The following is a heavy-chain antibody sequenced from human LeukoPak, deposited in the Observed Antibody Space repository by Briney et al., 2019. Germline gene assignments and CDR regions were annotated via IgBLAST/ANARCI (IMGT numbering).Heavy chain of an antibody. CDR1: GYTFTSYG. CDR3: AREGGNSGAFDI. V-gene: IGHV1-18*01. CDR2: ISAYNGNT. D-gene: IGHD4-23*01. J-gene: IGHJ3*02. Sequence: ASVKVSCKASGYTFTSYGISWVRQAPGQGLEWMGWISAYNGNTNYAQKFQGRVTMTRDTSISTAYMELSRLRSDDTAVYYCAREGGNSGAFDIWGQGTMVTVSS.